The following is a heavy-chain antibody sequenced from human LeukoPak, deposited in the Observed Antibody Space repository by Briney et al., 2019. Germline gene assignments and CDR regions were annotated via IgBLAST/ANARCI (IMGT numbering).Heavy chain of an antibody. Sequence: GGSLRLSCAASGFKFSSYSMNWVRQAPGKGLEWVSNISSSSSTIYYANSVKGRFTISRDNAKNSLYLQMNSLRAEDTAVYYCARDYRYYYDSSGYYESPAFDYWGQGTLVTVSS. V-gene: IGHV3-48*04. CDR2: ISSSSSTI. J-gene: IGHJ4*02. CDR1: GFKFSSYS. D-gene: IGHD3-22*01. CDR3: ARDYRYYYDSSGYYESPAFDY.